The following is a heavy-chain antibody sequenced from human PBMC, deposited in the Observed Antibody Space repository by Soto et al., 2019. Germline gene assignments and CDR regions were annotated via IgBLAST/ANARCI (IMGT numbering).Heavy chain of an antibody. Sequence: QVQLQQSGAGLLKPSETLSLTCAVYGESFSAYIWTWSRQTPGKGLQWIGHINHSGSASYNPSLKSRVTISVHTSNSQFSLELSSVTSADTAVYERARGLITGSHYSGGWYYFDSWGQVTQVNVS. J-gene: IGHJ4*02. CDR3: ARGLITGSHYSGGWYYFDS. CDR1: GESFSAYI. V-gene: IGHV4-34*01. D-gene: IGHD6-19*01. CDR2: INHSGSA.